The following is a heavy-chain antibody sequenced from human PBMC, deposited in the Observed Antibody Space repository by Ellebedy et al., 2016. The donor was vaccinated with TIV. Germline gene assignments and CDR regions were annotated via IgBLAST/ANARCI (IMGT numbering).Heavy chain of an antibody. D-gene: IGHD3-10*01. V-gene: IGHV3-7*01. J-gene: IGHJ2*01. CDR1: GFPFSGYS. Sequence: PGGSLRLSCVASGFPFSGYSMSWVRQARGKGLEWVATIKQDGSEKWYVDSVKGRFTISRDNAKNSLFLQMSSLRTEDTAVRTEDTAVYYCARGKSDGWYFDLWGRGTLVTVSS. CDR3: DTAVYYCARGKSDGWYFDL. CDR2: IKQDGSEK.